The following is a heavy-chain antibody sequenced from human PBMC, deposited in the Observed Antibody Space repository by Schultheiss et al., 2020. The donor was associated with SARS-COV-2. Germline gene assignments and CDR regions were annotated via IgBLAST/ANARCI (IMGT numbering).Heavy chain of an antibody. CDR1: GFTSSDYY. D-gene: IGHD3-3*01. CDR2: SKRKANSYAT. V-gene: IGHV3-72*01. Sequence: GGSLRLSCATSGFTSSDYYMGWVRQAPGKGLEWVGRSKRKANSYATEYAASVEGRFTISRNESDNSLSLQMNSLKTEDTAVYYCTRQEDTIDYWGQGTLVTVSS. CDR3: TRQEDTIDY. J-gene: IGHJ4*02.